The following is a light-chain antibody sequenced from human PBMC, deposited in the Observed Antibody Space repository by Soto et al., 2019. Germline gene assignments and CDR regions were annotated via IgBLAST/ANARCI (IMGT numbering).Light chain of an antibody. Sequence: DIQMTQSPSSLSASVGDRVTITCRASQTISTYLNWYQQEPGKAPKLLIYAASSLQSGVPSRISGSGSGTDFTLAISGLQPEDCAAYYCRQSHGIPYTFGQGTKLEIK. CDR1: QTISTY. CDR3: RQSHGIPYT. V-gene: IGKV1-39*01. J-gene: IGKJ2*01. CDR2: AAS.